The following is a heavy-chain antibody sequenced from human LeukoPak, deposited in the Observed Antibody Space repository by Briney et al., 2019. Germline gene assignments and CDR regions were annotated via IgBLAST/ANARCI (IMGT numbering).Heavy chain of an antibody. CDR3: ARRGDHFDY. Sequence: SETLSLTCSVSGGPTTTYYWSWIRQPAGKGLEWLGRIYSSGSTNYNPSLRSRVTMSVDTSKNQFSLKLSSVTAADTAVYYCARRGDHFDYWGQGTLVTVSS. V-gene: IGHV4-4*07. CDR1: GGPTTTYY. D-gene: IGHD2-21*01. J-gene: IGHJ4*02. CDR2: IYSSGST.